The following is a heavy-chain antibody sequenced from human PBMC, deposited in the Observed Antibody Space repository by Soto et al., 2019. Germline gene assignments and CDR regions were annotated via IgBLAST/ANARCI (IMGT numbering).Heavy chain of an antibody. CDR2: IYYSGTT. CDR3: ARHFSVDYFDP. D-gene: IGHD3-9*01. J-gene: IGHJ5*02. CDR1: GDSITSNSYF. Sequence: PSETLSLTCTVSGDSITSNSYFWAWIRQPPGKGLEWIGSIYYSGTTYYNPSLKSRVTISVDRSKNQFSLKVSSVTAADTAVYYCARHFSVDYFDPWGQGTLDTVSS. V-gene: IGHV4-39*01.